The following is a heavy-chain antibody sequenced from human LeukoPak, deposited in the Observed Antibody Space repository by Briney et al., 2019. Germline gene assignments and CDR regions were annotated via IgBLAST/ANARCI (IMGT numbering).Heavy chain of an antibody. D-gene: IGHD1-26*01. J-gene: IGHJ6*02. Sequence: GGSLRLSCAASGFTFSSYAMHWVRQAPGKGLEWVAVISYDGSNKYYADSVKGRFTISRDNSKNTLYLQMNSLRAEDTAVYYCARGWRMGDYYYGMDVWGQGTTATVSS. V-gene: IGHV3-30-3*01. CDR3: ARGWRMGDYYYGMDV. CDR2: ISYDGSNK. CDR1: GFTFSSYA.